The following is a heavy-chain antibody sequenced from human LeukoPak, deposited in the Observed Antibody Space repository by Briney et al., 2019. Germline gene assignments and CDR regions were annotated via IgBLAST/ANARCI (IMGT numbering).Heavy chain of an antibody. CDR1: GGSISISNYY. CDR3: ARRTSNPVGAIDY. V-gene: IGHV4-39*01. Sequence: SESLSLTCTVSGGSISISNYYWGWIRQPPGLGLEWIGSIYYSGTYYNPSLKSRLTISVDTSKKHFSLNLRSVTAADTAVYYCARRTSNPVGAIDYWGQGTLVTVSS. J-gene: IGHJ4*02. CDR2: IYYSGT. D-gene: IGHD1-26*01.